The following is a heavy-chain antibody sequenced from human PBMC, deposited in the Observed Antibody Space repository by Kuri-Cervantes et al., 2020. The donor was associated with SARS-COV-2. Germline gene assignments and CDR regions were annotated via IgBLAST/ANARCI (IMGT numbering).Heavy chain of an antibody. CDR2: ISDGGRAK. J-gene: IGHJ4*02. CDR3: ARGLWGIQYYFDY. V-gene: IGHV3-11*04. CDR1: GFTFSDYY. D-gene: IGHD7-27*01. Sequence: GGSLRLSCAASGFTFSDYYMSWIRQAPGRGLEWVSYISDGGRAKHYADSVKGRFTVSRDNAKNSLYLQMNSLRAEDTAVYYCARGLWGIQYYFDYWGQGTLVTVSS.